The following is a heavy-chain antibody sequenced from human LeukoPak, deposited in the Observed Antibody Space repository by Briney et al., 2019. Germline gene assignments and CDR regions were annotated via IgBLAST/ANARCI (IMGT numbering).Heavy chain of an antibody. D-gene: IGHD3-10*01. CDR2: IYYSGNT. CDR3: AKHYMGSYDNRGLDY. Sequence: SETLSLTCSLSGGSISSSSYYWAWIRQPPGKGLEWIGSIYYSGNTYYSPSLKSRVTIFVDTSKNEFSLNLSSVTAADTAVYYCAKHYMGSYDNRGLDYWGQGTLVTVSA. J-gene: IGHJ4*02. CDR1: GGSISSSSYY. V-gene: IGHV4-39*01.